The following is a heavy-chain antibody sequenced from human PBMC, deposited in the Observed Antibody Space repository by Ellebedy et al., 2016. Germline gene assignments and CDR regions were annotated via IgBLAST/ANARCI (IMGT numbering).Heavy chain of an antibody. V-gene: IGHV4-59*01. CDR1: GGSFSGYY. J-gene: IGHJ4*02. D-gene: IGHD6-19*01. CDR3: AVAGTGYYFDY. Sequence: SETLSLTCAVYGGSFSGYYWSWVRQPPGKGLEWIGFIYYSGGTNYNPSLKSRVVISVDTSKNQFSLKLSSVTAADTAVYWGAVAGTGYYFDYWGQGTLVTVSS. CDR2: IYYSGGT.